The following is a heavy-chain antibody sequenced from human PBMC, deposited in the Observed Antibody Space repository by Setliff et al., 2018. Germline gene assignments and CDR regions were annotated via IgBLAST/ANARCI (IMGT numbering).Heavy chain of an antibody. CDR3: ARVARVVLSRNAFDI. Sequence: SETLSLTCTVSGGSLSSGGYYWSWIRQHPGKGLEWIGYIYYSGSTYYNPSLKRRVTISVDTSKNQFSLKLSSVTAADTAVYYCARVARVVLSRNAFDIWGQGTMVTVSS. CDR2: IYYSGST. CDR1: GGSLSSGGYY. J-gene: IGHJ3*02. D-gene: IGHD2-2*01. V-gene: IGHV4-31*03.